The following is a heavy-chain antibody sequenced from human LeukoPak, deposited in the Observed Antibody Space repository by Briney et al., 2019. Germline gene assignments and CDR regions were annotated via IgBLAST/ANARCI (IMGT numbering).Heavy chain of an antibody. CDR3: ARRGSSWSDY. D-gene: IGHD6-13*01. CDR2: IYYSGSA. CDR1: GGSISNYY. Sequence: PSETLSLTCTVSGGSISNYYWSWIRQPPGKGLEWIAYIYYSGSANYNPSLKSRVTISVDTSKNQFSLKLSSVTAADTAVYYCARRGSSWSDYWGQGTLVTVSS. J-gene: IGHJ4*02. V-gene: IGHV4-59*12.